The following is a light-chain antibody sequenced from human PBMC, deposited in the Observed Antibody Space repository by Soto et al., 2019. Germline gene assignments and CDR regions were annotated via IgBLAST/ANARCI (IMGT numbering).Light chain of an antibody. Sequence: DVVMTQSPLSLPVTPGEPASISCRSSHSLLHSNGYKYLDWYLQRPGQSPQLLIYLGSNRASGVPDRFSGSGSGTDFTLKISRVEAEDVGVYYCMQALQTPMYTFGQGTRLEIK. CDR3: MQALQTPMYT. CDR2: LGS. V-gene: IGKV2-28*01. CDR1: HSLLHSNGYKY. J-gene: IGKJ5*01.